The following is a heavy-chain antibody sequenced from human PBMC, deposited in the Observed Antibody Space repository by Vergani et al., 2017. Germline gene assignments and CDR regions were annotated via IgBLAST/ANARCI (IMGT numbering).Heavy chain of an antibody. J-gene: IGHJ4*01. CDR1: GFTFGDYY. V-gene: IGHV3-23*04. D-gene: IGHD1-20*01. CDR2: ISASGAPT. CDR3: ARAYGRYDWFDY. Sequence: EVHLEESGGGLVQPGGSLRLSCAASGFTFGDYYMAWIRQAPGKGLEWVSGISASGAPTYYADSVKGRVTISRDNSKNTLYLQMNSLKVEDTAVYYCARAYGRYDWFDYWGQRTLVTVSS.